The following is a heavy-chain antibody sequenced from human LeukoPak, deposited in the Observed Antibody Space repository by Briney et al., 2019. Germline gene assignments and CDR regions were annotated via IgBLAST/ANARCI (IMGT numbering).Heavy chain of an antibody. J-gene: IGHJ4*02. CDR1: GYTFTGYY. CDR2: INPNSGGT. CDR3: ARFKSSKAVAGFDY. Sequence: GASVKVSCKASGYTFTGYYMHWVRQAPGQGLEWMGWINPNSGGTNYAQKLQGRVTMTRDTSISTAYMELSRLRSDDTAVYYCARFKSSKAVAGFDYWGQGTLVTVSS. D-gene: IGHD6-19*01. V-gene: IGHV1-2*02.